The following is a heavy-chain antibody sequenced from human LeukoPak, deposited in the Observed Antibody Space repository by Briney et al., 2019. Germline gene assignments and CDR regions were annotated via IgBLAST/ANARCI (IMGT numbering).Heavy chain of an antibody. CDR1: GYTFTSYA. Sequence: ASVKVSCKASGYTFTSYAMHWVRQAPGQRLEWMGWINAGNGNTKYSQKFQGRVTITADESTSTAYMELSSLRSEDTAVYYCARDYVVVPAARSWFDPWGQGTLVTVSS. D-gene: IGHD2-2*01. V-gene: IGHV1-3*01. CDR2: INAGNGNT. J-gene: IGHJ5*02. CDR3: ARDYVVVPAARSWFDP.